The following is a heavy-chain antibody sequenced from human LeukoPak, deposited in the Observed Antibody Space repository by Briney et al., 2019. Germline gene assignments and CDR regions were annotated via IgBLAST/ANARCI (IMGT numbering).Heavy chain of an antibody. CDR2: ISYDGSNK. D-gene: IGHD3-22*01. CDR3: AKPPDYYDSSGYLADY. Sequence: GGSLRLSCAASGFTFSSYGMHWVRQAPGKGLEWVAVISYDGSNKYYADSVKGRFTISGDNSKNTLYLQMNSLRAEDTAVYYCAKPPDYYDSSGYLADYWGQGTLVTVSS. J-gene: IGHJ4*02. V-gene: IGHV3-30*18. CDR1: GFTFSSYG.